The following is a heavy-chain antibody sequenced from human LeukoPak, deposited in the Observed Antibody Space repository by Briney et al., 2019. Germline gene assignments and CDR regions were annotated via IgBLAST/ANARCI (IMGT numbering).Heavy chain of an antibody. CDR3: ARRGHGYGSPFDY. CDR2: ISSGGST. D-gene: IGHD5-18*01. CDR1: GFTVSSNY. V-gene: IGHV3-66*04. J-gene: IGHJ4*02. Sequence: PGGSLRLSCAPSGFTVSSNYMSWVRQAPGKGLEWVSMISSGGSTDYADSVKGRFTISRDNSKNTLDLQMNSLRAEDTAVYYCARRGHGYGSPFDYWGQGTLVTVSS.